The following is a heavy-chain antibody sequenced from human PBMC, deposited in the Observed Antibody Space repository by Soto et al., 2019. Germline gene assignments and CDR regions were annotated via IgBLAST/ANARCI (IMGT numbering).Heavy chain of an antibody. V-gene: IGHV3-74*01. Sequence: EVQLVESGGGIVQPGGSLRLSCAASGFTFSSYWMHWVRQAPGKGLVWVSRINSDGSRTSYADSAKGRFTISRDNAKKTVDLQMNSLRAEDTAVYYCARGDGDYYDGNGYLGRHWGQGTLVTVSS. D-gene: IGHD3-22*01. CDR3: ARGDGDYYDGNGYLGRH. CDR1: GFTFSSYW. J-gene: IGHJ4*02. CDR2: INSDGSRT.